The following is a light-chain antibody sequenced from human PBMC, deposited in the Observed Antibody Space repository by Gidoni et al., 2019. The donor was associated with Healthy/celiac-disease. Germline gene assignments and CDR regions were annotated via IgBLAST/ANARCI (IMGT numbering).Light chain of an antibody. V-gene: IGKV1-8*01. CDR3: QQYYSYPPLT. CDR2: AAY. J-gene: IGKJ4*01. Sequence: AIRITQSPSSFSASTGDRVTITCRASQGISSYLALYQQKPGKAPKLLIYAAYTLQSGVPSRFSGSGSGTYFTLTISCLQSEDFATYYCQQYYSYPPLTFXGXTKVEIK. CDR1: QGISSY.